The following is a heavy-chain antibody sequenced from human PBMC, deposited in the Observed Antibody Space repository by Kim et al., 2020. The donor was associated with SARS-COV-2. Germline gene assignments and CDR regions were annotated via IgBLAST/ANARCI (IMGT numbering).Heavy chain of an antibody. Sequence: GGSLRLSCAASGFTFSSYAMHWVRQAPGKGLEWVAVISYDGSNKYYADSVKGRFTISRDNSKNTLYLQMNSLRAEDTAVYYCARSDGYSYFDYWGQGTLVPVSS. D-gene: IGHD2-15*01. J-gene: IGHJ4*02. CDR2: ISYDGSNK. V-gene: IGHV3-30-3*01. CDR3: ARSDGYSYFDY. CDR1: GFTFSSYA.